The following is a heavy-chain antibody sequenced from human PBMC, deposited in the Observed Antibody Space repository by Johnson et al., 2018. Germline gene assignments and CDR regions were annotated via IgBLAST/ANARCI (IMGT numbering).Heavy chain of an antibody. Sequence: EVQLVESGGGLIQPGGSLRLSCAASGFTVSSNYMSWVRQAPGKGLEWVSVFYSGGSTYYADSVKGRITISRDNSKNTLFLQMNGLRAEDTAVYYCARSRPGYDILTGYYMGRWSNYYGMDVWGQGTTVTVSS. J-gene: IGHJ6*02. CDR1: GFTVSSNY. V-gene: IGHV3-53*01. D-gene: IGHD3-9*01. CDR3: ARSRPGYDILTGYYMGRWSNYYGMDV. CDR2: FYSGGST.